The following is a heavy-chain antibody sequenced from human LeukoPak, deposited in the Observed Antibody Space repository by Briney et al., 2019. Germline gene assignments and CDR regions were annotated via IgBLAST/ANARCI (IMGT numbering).Heavy chain of an antibody. D-gene: IGHD2-2*01. J-gene: IGHJ4*02. Sequence: SVKVSCKASGGTFSSYAISWLRQAPGQGLERMGGIIPIFGTANYAQKFQGRVTITADESTSTAYMELSSLRSEDTAVYYCARAFVVVPAAMVYFDYWGQGTLVTVSS. CDR1: GGTFSSYA. CDR2: IIPIFGTA. V-gene: IGHV1-69*01. CDR3: ARAFVVVPAAMVYFDY.